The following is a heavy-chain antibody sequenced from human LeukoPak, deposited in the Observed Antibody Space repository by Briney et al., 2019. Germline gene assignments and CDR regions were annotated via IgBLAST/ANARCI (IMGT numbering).Heavy chain of an antibody. Sequence: ASVKVSCKASGYIFTGYYMHWVRQAPGQGLEWMGWINPNSGGTNYAQKFQGRVTMTRDTSISTAYMELSRLRSDDTAVYYCARDEAAADSFDYWGQGTLVTVSS. V-gene: IGHV1-2*02. D-gene: IGHD6-13*01. CDR3: ARDEAAADSFDY. CDR2: INPNSGGT. J-gene: IGHJ4*02. CDR1: GYIFTGYY.